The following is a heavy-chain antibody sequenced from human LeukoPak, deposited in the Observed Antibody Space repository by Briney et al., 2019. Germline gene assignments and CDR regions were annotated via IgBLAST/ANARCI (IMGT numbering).Heavy chain of an antibody. CDR2: FSGSGSST. Sequence: GGSLRLSCAASGFTFSTCAMNWVRQARGKGLEGVSAFSGSGSSTYYADSVKGRFTISRDNSKNTVYLQMNSLRAEDRAVYYCAKDLSSGWPDAFHIWRQGTMVSASS. V-gene: IGHV3-23*01. CDR1: GFTFSTCA. D-gene: IGHD6-19*01. J-gene: IGHJ3*02. CDR3: AKDLSSGWPDAFHI.